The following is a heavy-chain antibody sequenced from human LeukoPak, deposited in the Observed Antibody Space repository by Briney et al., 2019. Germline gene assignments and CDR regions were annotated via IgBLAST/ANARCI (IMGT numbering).Heavy chain of an antibody. CDR1: EFTFSSYA. V-gene: IGHV3-23*01. CDR2: ISDSGGST. Sequence: GGSLRLSCTASEFTFSSYAMSWVRQAPGKGLEWVSAISDSGGSTYYADSVKGRFTVSRDNSKNTMYLQMNSLRAEDTAVYYCAKDRRACSSSSCYYRFDYWGQGTLVTVSS. CDR3: AKDRRACSSSSCYYRFDY. D-gene: IGHD2-2*01. J-gene: IGHJ4*02.